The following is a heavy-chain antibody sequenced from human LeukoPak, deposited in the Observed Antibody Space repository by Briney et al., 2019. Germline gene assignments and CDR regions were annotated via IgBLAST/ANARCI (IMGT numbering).Heavy chain of an antibody. D-gene: IGHD5-12*01. J-gene: IGHJ5*02. CDR3: ARVGYSGYDFGWFDP. CDR1: GYTFTGYY. Sequence: ASVKVPCKASGYTFTGYYMHWVRQAPGQGLEWMVWINPNSGGTSYAQKFQGRVTMSRDTSFSTAYMELSRLRYDDTAVYYCARVGYSGYDFGWFDPWGQGTLVTVSS. CDR2: INPNSGGT. V-gene: IGHV1-2*02.